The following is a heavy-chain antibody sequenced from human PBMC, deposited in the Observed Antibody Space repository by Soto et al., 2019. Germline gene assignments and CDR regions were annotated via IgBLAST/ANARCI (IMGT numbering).Heavy chain of an antibody. CDR1: GGSMSSGGYF. CDR3: AADLAPTDPYNWFEP. CDR2: IYHSGST. D-gene: IGHD1-1*01. V-gene: IGHV4-30-2*01. J-gene: IGHJ5*02. Sequence: SETLSLTCAVSGGSMSSGGYFWSWIRQPPGKGLEWIGYIYHSGSTYYNPSLKSRVTITRDVSTNTAYMELTSLRSEDTAVYYCAADLAPTDPYNWFEPWGQGTLVTVSS.